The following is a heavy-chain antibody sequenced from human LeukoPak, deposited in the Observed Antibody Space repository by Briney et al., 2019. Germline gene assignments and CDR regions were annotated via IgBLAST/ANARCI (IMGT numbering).Heavy chain of an antibody. D-gene: IGHD2-2*01. CDR3: AKDRVDYCSSGSCYLGY. V-gene: IGHV3-30*02. J-gene: IGHJ4*02. CDR1: GFTISTYG. CDR2: MRYDGSNK. Sequence: GGSLRLSCAASGFTISTYGTRWVRQAPCKGLEWLAFMRYDGSNKYYADSVKGRFTISRDNSKNTVYLQMNSLRVEETAVYYCAKDRVDYCSSGSCYLGYWGQGTLVTVSS.